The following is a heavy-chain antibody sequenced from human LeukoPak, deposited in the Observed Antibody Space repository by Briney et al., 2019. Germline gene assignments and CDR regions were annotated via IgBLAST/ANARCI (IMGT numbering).Heavy chain of an antibody. CDR2: ISGSGGTT. Sequence: QPGGSLRLSCAASGFTFSSYDMSWVRQAPGKGLEWVSTISGSGGTTYYVASVKGRLTISRDNSKNMLYLQINSLRAEDTAVYYCAHDLGGVRYYDYMDVWGKGTKVTVSS. J-gene: IGHJ6*03. D-gene: IGHD3-3*01. V-gene: IGHV3-23*01. CDR1: GFTFSSYD. CDR3: AHDLGGVRYYDYMDV.